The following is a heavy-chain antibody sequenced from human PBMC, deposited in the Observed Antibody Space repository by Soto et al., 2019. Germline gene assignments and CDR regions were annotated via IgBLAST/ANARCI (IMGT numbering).Heavy chain of an antibody. D-gene: IGHD4-17*01. Sequence: PGGSLRLSCAASGFTVSWNYMSWVRQAPGKGLGWVSVIYSGGSTYYADSVKGRFTISRDNSKNTLYLQMNSLRAEDTAVYYCARPYGDYVYLGAFDVWGQGTMVTVSS. CDR1: GFTVSWNY. CDR3: ARPYGDYVYLGAFDV. CDR2: IYSGGST. V-gene: IGHV3-53*01. J-gene: IGHJ3*01.